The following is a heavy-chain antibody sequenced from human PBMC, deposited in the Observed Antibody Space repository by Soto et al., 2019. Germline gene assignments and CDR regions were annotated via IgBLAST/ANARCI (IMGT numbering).Heavy chain of an antibody. CDR2: IIPILGIA. V-gene: IGHV1-69*02. D-gene: IGHD5-18*01. J-gene: IGHJ6*03. Sequence: QVQLVQSGAEVKKPGSSVKVSCKASGGTFSSYTISWVRQAPGQGLEWMGRIIPILGIANYAQKFQGRVTITADKSTSTAYMELSSLRSEDTAVYYCASEDTAIPYYYYMDVWGKGTTVTVSS. CDR1: GGTFSSYT. CDR3: ASEDTAIPYYYYMDV.